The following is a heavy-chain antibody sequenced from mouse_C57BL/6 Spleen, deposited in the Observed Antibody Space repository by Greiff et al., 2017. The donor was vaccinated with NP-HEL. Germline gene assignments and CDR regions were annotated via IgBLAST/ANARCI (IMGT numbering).Heavy chain of an antibody. J-gene: IGHJ4*01. Sequence: EVKLMESGEGLVKPGGSLKLSCAASGFTFSSYAMSWVRQTPEKRLEWVAYISSGGDYIYYADTVKGRFTISRDNARNTLYLQMSSLKSEDTAMYYCTRDRDYDYLYYYAMDYWGQGTSVTVSS. CDR3: TRDRDYDYLYYYAMDY. V-gene: IGHV5-9-1*02. CDR2: ISSGGDYI. D-gene: IGHD2-4*01. CDR1: GFTFSSYA.